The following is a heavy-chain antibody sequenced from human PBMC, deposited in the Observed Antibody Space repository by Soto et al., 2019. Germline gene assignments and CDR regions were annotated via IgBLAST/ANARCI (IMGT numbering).Heavy chain of an antibody. Sequence: PGGSLRLSCEASGFVFTNFWMDWARHVPGKGLVWVARIDTSGHSANYAESVKGRFTISRDNAKNTVSLQMNSLRVEDTGVYYCAKDSWYFDLWSQGSQVTVSS. J-gene: IGHJ4*02. V-gene: IGHV3-74*01. CDR3: AKDSWYFDL. D-gene: IGHD6-13*01. CDR1: GFVFTNFW. CDR2: IDTSGHSA.